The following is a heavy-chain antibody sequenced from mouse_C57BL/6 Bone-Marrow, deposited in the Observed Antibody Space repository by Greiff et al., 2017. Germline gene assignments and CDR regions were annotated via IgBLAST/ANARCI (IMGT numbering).Heavy chain of an antibody. CDR2: IDPSDSYT. J-gene: IGHJ2*01. V-gene: IGHV1-69*01. CDR1: GYTFTSYW. CDR3: ARWGIWEGYYYYFDY. Sequence: QVQLQQPGAELVMPGASVKLSCKASGYTFTSYWMHWVKQRPGQGLEWIGEIDPSDSYTNYNQKFKGKSTLTVDKSSSTAYMQLSSLTSEDSAVYYCARWGIWEGYYYYFDYWGQGTTLTVSS. D-gene: IGHD2-3*01.